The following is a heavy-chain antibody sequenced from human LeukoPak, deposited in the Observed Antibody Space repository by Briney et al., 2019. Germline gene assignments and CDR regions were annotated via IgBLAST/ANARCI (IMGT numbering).Heavy chain of an antibody. CDR1: GGSISSYY. CDR2: IYTSGST. CDR3: AREIREILATIGALGY. J-gene: IGHJ4*02. Sequence: DPSETLSLTCTVSGGSISSYYWSWIRQPAGKGLEWIGRIYTSGSTNYNPSLKSRVTMPVDTSKNQFSLKLSSVTAADTAVYYCAREIREILATIGALGYWGQGTLVTVSS. D-gene: IGHD5-24*01. V-gene: IGHV4-4*07.